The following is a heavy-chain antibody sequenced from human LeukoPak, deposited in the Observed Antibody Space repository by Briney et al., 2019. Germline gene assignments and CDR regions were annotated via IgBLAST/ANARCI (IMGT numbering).Heavy chain of an antibody. D-gene: IGHD3-22*01. Sequence: PSETLSLTCTVSGGSISSSNYYWGWIRQPPGKGLEWIGSIYYSGSTYYNPSLKSRVTISVDTSKNQFSLKLSSVTAADTAVYYCARGRRYYYDSSGFNWFDPWGQGTLVTVSS. CDR1: GGSISSSNYY. J-gene: IGHJ5*02. V-gene: IGHV4-39*07. CDR2: IYYSGST. CDR3: ARGRRYYYDSSGFNWFDP.